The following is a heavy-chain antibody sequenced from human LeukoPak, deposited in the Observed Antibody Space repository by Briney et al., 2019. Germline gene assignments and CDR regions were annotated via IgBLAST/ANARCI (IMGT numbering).Heavy chain of an antibody. CDR2: IKMDERSA. V-gene: IGHV3-74*03. CDR1: GFTITNNW. Sequence: PGGSLRLSWAVSGFTITNNWMYWVRQAPGRGLVWVSRIKMDERSAVYADSVKGRFTISRDNAKNTVYLQMNSLRAEDTAVYYCATVFKGSSLQDYWGQGTLVTVSS. CDR3: ATVFKGSSLQDY. J-gene: IGHJ4*02. D-gene: IGHD3-10*01.